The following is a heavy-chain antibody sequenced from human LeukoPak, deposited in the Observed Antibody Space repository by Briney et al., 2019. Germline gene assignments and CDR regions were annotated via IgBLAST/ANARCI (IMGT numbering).Heavy chain of an antibody. J-gene: IGHJ4*02. D-gene: IGHD2-2*01. CDR1: GGSISSYY. CDR2: IYYSGST. CDR3: ARARSVVVLERAYYFDY. V-gene: IGHV4-59*01. Sequence: PSETLSLTCTVSGGSISSYYWSWIRQPPEKGLEWIGYIYYSGSTNYNPSLKSRVTISVDTSKNQFSLKLSSVTAADTAVYYCARARSVVVLERAYYFDYWGQGTLVTVSS.